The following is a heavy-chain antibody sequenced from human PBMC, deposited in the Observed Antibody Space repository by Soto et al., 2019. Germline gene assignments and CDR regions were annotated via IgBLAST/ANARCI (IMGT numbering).Heavy chain of an antibody. J-gene: IGHJ5*02. CDR3: ARTNHFFASPGLYWFLP. V-gene: IGHV1-18*01. Sequence: ASVKLSCKASGYTFTSYGISWVRQAPGQGLEWMGWISAYNGNTNYAQKLQGRVTMTTDTSTSTAYMELRSLRSDDTAVYYCARTNHFFASPGLYWFLPSFPAPLVTV. D-gene: IGHD2-8*01. CDR2: ISAYNGNT. CDR1: GYTFTSYG.